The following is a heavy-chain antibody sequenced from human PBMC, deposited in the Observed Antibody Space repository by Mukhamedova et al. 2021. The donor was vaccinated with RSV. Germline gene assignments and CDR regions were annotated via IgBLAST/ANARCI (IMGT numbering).Heavy chain of an antibody. J-gene: IGHJ4*02. D-gene: IGHD6-13*01. CDR2: IYHSGST. CDR3: AREEVAAAGPKFDY. Sequence: GWIRQPPGKGLEWIGSIYHSGSTYYNPSLKSRVTISVDTSKNQFSLKLSSVTAADTAVYYCAREEVAAAGPKFDYWGQGTLVTV. V-gene: IGHV4-38-2*02.